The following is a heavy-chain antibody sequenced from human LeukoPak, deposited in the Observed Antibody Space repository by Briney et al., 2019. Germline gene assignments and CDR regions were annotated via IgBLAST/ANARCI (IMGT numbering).Heavy chain of an antibody. Sequence: ASVKVSSKASGYTSTNYAMHWVRLAPGQRLQWVGWINLVNGNTKYSQYFEDRVTITRDTSASTVYMELSSLRPDDMAVYYCARGRGTIGSNRDFYFYYYMDIWGNGTTVTVSS. CDR2: INLVNGNT. CDR3: ARGRGTIGSNRDFYFYYYMDI. V-gene: IGHV1-3*03. D-gene: IGHD2-21*01. CDR1: GYTSTNYA. J-gene: IGHJ6*03.